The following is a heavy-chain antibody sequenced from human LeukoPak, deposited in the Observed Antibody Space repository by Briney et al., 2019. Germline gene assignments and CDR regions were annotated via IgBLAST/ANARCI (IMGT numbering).Heavy chain of an antibody. CDR2: IYYTGGI. V-gene: IGHV4-59*08. D-gene: IGHD4-17*01. CDR3: ARYSRPLREKNPFDF. J-gene: IGHJ3*01. Sequence: SETLSLTCTVSGDSINGYYWSWIRQPPGKGLEWIGYIYYTGGINYNPSLKSRVTISVDTSKNQFSLNLNSVTAADTAVYYCARYSRPLREKNPFDFWGQGTMVTVSS. CDR1: GDSINGYY.